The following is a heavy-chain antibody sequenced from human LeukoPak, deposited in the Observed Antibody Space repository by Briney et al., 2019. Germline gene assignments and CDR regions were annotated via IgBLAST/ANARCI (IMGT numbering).Heavy chain of an antibody. Sequence: ASVKVSCKVSGYTLTELAIHWVRQAPGKGLEWMGGFDPENAETLYAQKFQGRVTMSEDISTDTAYMELSSLRSEDTALYYCAKARSVITFGGVIVTEVEYFQHWGQGTLVTVSS. V-gene: IGHV1-24*01. D-gene: IGHD3-16*02. J-gene: IGHJ1*01. CDR1: GYTLTELA. CDR3: AKARSVITFGGVIVTEVEYFQH. CDR2: FDPENAET.